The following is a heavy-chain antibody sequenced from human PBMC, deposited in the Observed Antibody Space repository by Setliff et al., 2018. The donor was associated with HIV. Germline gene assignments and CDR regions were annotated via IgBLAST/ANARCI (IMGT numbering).Heavy chain of an antibody. CDR3: ARHLGYASPHDTFDL. D-gene: IGHD2-2*01. Sequence: SETLSLTCAVSGGPTNTGSYYYNWMRQPAGKGLEWIGRVYTSGSTMYNPSLKSRVSISIDKSKKQFSLKVTSVTATDTAVYYCARHLGYASPHDTFDLWGQGTMVTVSS. CDR1: GGPTNTGSYY. V-gene: IGHV4-61*02. CDR2: VYTSGST. J-gene: IGHJ3*01.